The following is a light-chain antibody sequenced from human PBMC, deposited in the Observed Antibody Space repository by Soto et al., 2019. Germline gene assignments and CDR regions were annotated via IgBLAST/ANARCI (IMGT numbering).Light chain of an antibody. Sequence: DIQMTQSPSTLSASVGDRVTITCRASQSISSWLAWYQQKPGKAPKLLIYKASTLESGVPSRFSGSGSGTEFTLTISSLQPDDFATHYCQQYNSWYTFGQGTKLEI. V-gene: IGKV1-5*03. CDR2: KAS. CDR3: QQYNSWYT. CDR1: QSISSW. J-gene: IGKJ2*01.